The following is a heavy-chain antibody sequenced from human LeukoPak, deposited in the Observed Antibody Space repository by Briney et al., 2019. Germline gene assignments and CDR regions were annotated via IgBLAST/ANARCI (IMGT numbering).Heavy chain of an antibody. CDR1: GFSFISYG. CDR3: ATRPPEYGDYVSYFDY. Sequence: PGGSLRLSCAASGFSFISYGMHWVRQAPGKGLEWVGVISDDGRSKDYADSVKGRFTISRDNSKDTLYLQMNSLRDEDTAVYYCATRPPEYGDYVSYFDYWGQGTLVTVSS. V-gene: IGHV3-30*03. J-gene: IGHJ4*02. CDR2: ISDDGRSK. D-gene: IGHD4-17*01.